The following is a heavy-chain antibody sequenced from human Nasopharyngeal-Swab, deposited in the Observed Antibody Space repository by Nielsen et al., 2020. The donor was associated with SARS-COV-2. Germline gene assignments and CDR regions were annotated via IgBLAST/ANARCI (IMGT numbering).Heavy chain of an antibody. D-gene: IGHD6-13*01. CDR3: AKAEGSNNYYYYGMDV. V-gene: IGHV3-23*01. CDR2: ISGSGGST. Sequence: VRQAPGKGPEWVSAISGSGGSTYYADSVKGRFTISRDNSKNTLYLQMNSLRAEDTAVYYCAKAEGSNNYYYYGMDVWGQGTTVTVSS. J-gene: IGHJ6*02.